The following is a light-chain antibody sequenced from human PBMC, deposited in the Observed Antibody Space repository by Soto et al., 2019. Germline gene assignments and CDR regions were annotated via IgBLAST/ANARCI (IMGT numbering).Light chain of an antibody. J-gene: IGKJ2*01. V-gene: IGKV1-5*03. CDR1: QSISTR. Sequence: DIQMTQSPSTLSASVGDRVTITCRASQSISTRLAWYQQKPGKAPKLLIYKESSLESGVPSRFSGSGSGTEVTLTNSSLQPDDFANYYCQQYNSYSYTFGQGTKLEIK. CDR2: KES. CDR3: QQYNSYSYT.